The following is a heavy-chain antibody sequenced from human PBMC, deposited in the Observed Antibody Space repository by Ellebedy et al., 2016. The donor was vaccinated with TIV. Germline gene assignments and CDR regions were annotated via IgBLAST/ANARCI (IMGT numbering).Heavy chain of an antibody. J-gene: IGHJ4*02. V-gene: IGHV1-46*01. CDR2: INPSGGDT. CDR3: ARGDKYYYESSGYYYTY. D-gene: IGHD3-22*01. CDR1: GYTFTSYF. Sequence: ASVKVSCKASGYTFTSYFMYWVRQAPGQGLEWVGIINPSGGDTNYAQRFQGRVTMTRDTSTSTVYMELSSLRSEDTAVYYCARGDKYYYESSGYYYTYWGQGTLVAVSS.